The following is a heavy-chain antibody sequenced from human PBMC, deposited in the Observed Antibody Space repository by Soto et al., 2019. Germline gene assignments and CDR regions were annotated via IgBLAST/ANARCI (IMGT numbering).Heavy chain of an antibody. V-gene: IGHV1-18*01. J-gene: IGHJ6*02. CDR3: ARVTITMVRGVIITRPHYYYYRTDV. Sequence: DSVKGSCKAAGYTFTSYGISWVRQAPGQGLEWMGWISAYNGNTNYAQKLQGRVTMTTDTSTSTAYMELRSLRSDDTAVYYCARVTITMVRGVIITRPHYYYYRTDVSGPGTTVTLS. D-gene: IGHD3-10*01. CDR1: GYTFTSYG. CDR2: ISAYNGNT.